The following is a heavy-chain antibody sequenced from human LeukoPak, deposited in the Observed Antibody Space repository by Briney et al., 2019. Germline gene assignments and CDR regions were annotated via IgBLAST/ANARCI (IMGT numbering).Heavy chain of an antibody. Sequence: SETLSLTCAVYGGSFSGYYWSWIRQPPGKGLEWIGEINHSGSTNYNPSLKSRVTISVDTSKNQFSLKLSSVTAADTAVYYWARDSSSSGIDYWGQGTLVTVSS. CDR2: INHSGST. D-gene: IGHD6-6*01. CDR1: GGSFSGYY. CDR3: ARDSSSSGIDY. J-gene: IGHJ4*02. V-gene: IGHV4-34*01.